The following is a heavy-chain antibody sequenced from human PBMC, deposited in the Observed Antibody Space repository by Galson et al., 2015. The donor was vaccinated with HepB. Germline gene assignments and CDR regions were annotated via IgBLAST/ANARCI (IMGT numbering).Heavy chain of an antibody. J-gene: IGHJ6*02. CDR1: GFTFSSYW. V-gene: IGHV3-7*03. Sequence: SLRLSCAASGFTFSSYWMSWVRQAPGKGLEWVANIKQDGSEKYYVDSVEGRFTISRDNAKNSLYLQMNSLRAEDTAVYYCAREYYYDSSGYYYLGDYGMDVWGQGTTVTVSS. CDR3: AREYYYDSSGYYYLGDYGMDV. D-gene: IGHD3-22*01. CDR2: IKQDGSEK.